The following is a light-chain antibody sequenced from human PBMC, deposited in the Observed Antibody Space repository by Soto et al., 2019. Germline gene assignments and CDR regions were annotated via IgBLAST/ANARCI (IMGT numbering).Light chain of an antibody. CDR2: GAS. Sequence: EIVLTQPPGTLSLSPGERATLSCSASQSVSSSYLTWYQQKPGQAPRLLIYGASSRATGIPDRFSGSGSGTEFTLTISRLQSEDFAVYYCQQYNNWSTFGQGTKVESK. V-gene: IGKV3-20*01. CDR3: QQYNNWST. J-gene: IGKJ1*01. CDR1: QSVSSSY.